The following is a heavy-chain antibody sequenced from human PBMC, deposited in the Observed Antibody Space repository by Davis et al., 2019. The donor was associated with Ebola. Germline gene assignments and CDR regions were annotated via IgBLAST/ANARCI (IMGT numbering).Heavy chain of an antibody. V-gene: IGHV5-51*01. J-gene: IGHJ4*02. CDR2: IYPGDSDT. Sequence: KVSCKASGYKFSDYWIGWVRQMPGKGLAWMGIIYPGDSDTRYSPSFQGQVTISADKSISTAYLQWSSLKASDTAMYYCATLAAAGTVGWDYWGQGTLVTVSS. CDR1: GYKFSDYW. CDR3: ATLAAAGTVGWDY. D-gene: IGHD6-13*01.